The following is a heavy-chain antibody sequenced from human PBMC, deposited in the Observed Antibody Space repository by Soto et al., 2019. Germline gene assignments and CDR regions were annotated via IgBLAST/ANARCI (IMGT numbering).Heavy chain of an antibody. J-gene: IGHJ4*02. CDR1: GFTFSRYA. V-gene: IGHV3-23*01. D-gene: IGHD5-12*01. Sequence: EVQLLESGGGLVQPGESLRLSCAASGFTFSRYAMSWVRQAPGKGLEWVSGISGSGISTSYADSVKGRFTMSRDNSKNMLYLQKNSLRAEGQAVYYWSKEGGGATSLWDGGLPFDYWGQGTLVTVSS. CDR3: SKEGGGATSLWDGGLPFDY. CDR2: ISGSGIST.